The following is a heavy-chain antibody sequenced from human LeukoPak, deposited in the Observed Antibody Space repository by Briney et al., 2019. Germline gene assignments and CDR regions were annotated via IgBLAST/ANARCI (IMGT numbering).Heavy chain of an antibody. CDR2: IYHNGST. CDR1: GGSISSGGYS. J-gene: IGHJ5*02. Sequence: SQTLSLTCAVSGGSISSGGYSWSWIRQPPGKGLEWIGYIYHNGSTYYNPSLKSRVTISVDRSKNQFSLKLSSVTAADTAVYYCARAGRTYYDFWSGYYLTNWFDPWGQGTLVTVSS. V-gene: IGHV4-30-2*01. D-gene: IGHD3-3*01. CDR3: ARAGRTYYDFWSGYYLTNWFDP.